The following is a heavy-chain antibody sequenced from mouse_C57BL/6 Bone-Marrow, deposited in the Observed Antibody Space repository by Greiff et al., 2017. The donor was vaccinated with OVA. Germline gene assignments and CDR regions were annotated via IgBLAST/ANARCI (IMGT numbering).Heavy chain of an antibody. CDR1: GYTFTDYE. CDR3: TREGAWFAY. Sequence: VKVVESGAELVRPGASVTLSCKASGYTFTDYEMHWVKQTPVHGLEWIGAIDPETGGTAYNQKFKGKAILTADKSSSTAYMELRSLTSEDSAVYYCTREGAWFAYWGQGTLVTVSA. V-gene: IGHV1-15*01. CDR2: IDPETGGT. J-gene: IGHJ3*01.